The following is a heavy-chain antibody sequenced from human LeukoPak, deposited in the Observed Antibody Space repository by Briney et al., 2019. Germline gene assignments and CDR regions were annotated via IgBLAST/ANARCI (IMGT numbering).Heavy chain of an antibody. V-gene: IGHV1-24*01. CDR3: ATGGRDGYNYHY. CDR2: FDPEDGET. D-gene: IGHD5-24*01. CDR1: GYTLTELS. J-gene: IGHJ4*02. Sequence: GASVKISCKVSGYTLTELSMHWVRQAPGKGLEWMGGFDPEDGETIYAQKFQGRVTMTEDTSTDTAYMELSSLRSEDTAVYYCATGGRDGYNYHYWGQGTLVTVSS.